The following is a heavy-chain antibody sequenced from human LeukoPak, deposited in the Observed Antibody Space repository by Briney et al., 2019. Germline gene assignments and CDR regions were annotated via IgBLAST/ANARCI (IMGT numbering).Heavy chain of an antibody. Sequence: SETLSLTCTVSGGSISGYYWSWIRQPPGEGLEWIGYIYHSGRTNYNSSLKSRVTMSVDTSKNQFSLKLTSVTAADTAVYFCARRMGQQLGVDAFDVWGQGTLVTVSS. CDR1: GGSISGYY. CDR3: ARRMGQQLGVDAFDV. D-gene: IGHD6-13*01. V-gene: IGHV4-59*01. J-gene: IGHJ3*01. CDR2: IYHSGRT.